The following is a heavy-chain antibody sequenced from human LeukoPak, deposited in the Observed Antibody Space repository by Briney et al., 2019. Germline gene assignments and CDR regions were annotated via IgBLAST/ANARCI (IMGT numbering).Heavy chain of an antibody. V-gene: IGHV1-3*02. CDR1: GYTFTSNA. D-gene: IGHD3-16*01. Sequence: GASVKVSFKASGYTFTSNAMHWVRQAPGQRLERMGCSNVANGNTEYSHEFQGRVTITRVTSARTAYKELSSLRSEDTAVYYCARGAGEGSWLIDYWGQGTLVIVSS. CDR3: ARGAGEGSWLIDY. J-gene: IGHJ4*02. CDR2: SNVANGNT.